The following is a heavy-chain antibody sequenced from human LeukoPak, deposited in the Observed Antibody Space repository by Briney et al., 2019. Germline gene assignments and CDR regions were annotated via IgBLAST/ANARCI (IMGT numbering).Heavy chain of an antibody. Sequence: PSETLPLTCAVSGDSISSSSSYWGWIRQPPGKGLEWIGSIHYSGSTYYDPSLKSRVTISVDTSKNQLSLKLSSVTAADTAVYYCARLLENVYKYADYWGQGTLVTVSS. CDR1: GDSISSSSSY. D-gene: IGHD5-24*01. V-gene: IGHV4-39*01. CDR3: ARLLENVYKYADY. J-gene: IGHJ4*02. CDR2: IHYSGST.